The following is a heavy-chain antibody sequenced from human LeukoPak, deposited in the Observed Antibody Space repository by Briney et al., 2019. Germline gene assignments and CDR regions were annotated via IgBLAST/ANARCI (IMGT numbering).Heavy chain of an antibody. CDR3: AVDYGDY. CDR1: GYTFTSYA. CDR2: INGGNDNT. Sequence: ASVKVSCKASGYTFTSYAMHWVRQAPGQRLEWMGWINGGNDNTKYSEKFQGRVTFTKDTSASTAYMELSSLRSEDTAVYCAAVDYGDYWGQGTLVTVSS. D-gene: IGHD3-16*01. J-gene: IGHJ4*02. V-gene: IGHV1-3*01.